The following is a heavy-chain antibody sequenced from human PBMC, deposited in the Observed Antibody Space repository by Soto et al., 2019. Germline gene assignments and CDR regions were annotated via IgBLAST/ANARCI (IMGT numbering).Heavy chain of an antibody. V-gene: IGHV1-46*01. CDR3: ARGGSYYDSSGYYACSA. Sequence: ASVKVSCKASGYTFTSYYMHWVRQAPGQGLEWMGIINPSGGSTSYAQKFQGRVTMTRDTSTSTVYMELSRLRSEDTAVYYCARGGSYYDSSGYYACSAWGQGTLVTVSS. CDR1: GYTFTSYY. CDR2: INPSGGST. J-gene: IGHJ5*02. D-gene: IGHD3-22*01.